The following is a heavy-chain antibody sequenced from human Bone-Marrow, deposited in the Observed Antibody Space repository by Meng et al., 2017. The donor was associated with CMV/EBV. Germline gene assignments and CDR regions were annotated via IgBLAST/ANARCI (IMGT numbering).Heavy chain of an antibody. Sequence: SETLSLTCTVSGGSISSGDYYWSWIRQPPGKGLEWIGYIYYSGSTYYNPSLKSRVTISVDTSKNQFSLKLSSVTAADTAVYYCARGLYGSGSYYNLRSGWDYYFDYWGQGTLVTVSS. CDR3: ARGLYGSGSYYNLRSGWDYYFDY. CDR2: IYYSGST. J-gene: IGHJ4*02. CDR1: GGSISSGDYY. D-gene: IGHD3-10*01. V-gene: IGHV4-30-4*08.